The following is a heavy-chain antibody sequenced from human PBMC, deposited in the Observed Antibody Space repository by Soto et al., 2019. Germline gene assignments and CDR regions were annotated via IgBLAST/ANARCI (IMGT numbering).Heavy chain of an antibody. CDR2: IDSDGSST. Sequence: PGGSLRLSCAASGFTFSSYWMHWVRQAPGKGLVWVSRIDSDGSSTTYADSVKGRFIISRDNAKSTLYLQMNSLRAEDTAVYYCARTTGNPDYWAQGTVVTVSS. CDR3: ARTTGNPDY. J-gene: IGHJ4*02. V-gene: IGHV3-74*01. D-gene: IGHD1-1*01. CDR1: GFTFSSYW.